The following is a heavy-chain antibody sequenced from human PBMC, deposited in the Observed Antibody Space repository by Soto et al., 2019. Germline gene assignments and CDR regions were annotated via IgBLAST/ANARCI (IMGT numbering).Heavy chain of an antibody. V-gene: IGHV1-18*01. CDR2: ISGYNGNT. CDR1: GYTFTSYR. Sequence: QVQLVQSGAEVKKPGASVKVSCKTSGYTFTSYRITWVRQAPGQGLEWMGWISGYNGNTNYAQKFQGRVTMTTDTSPRTAYMELRSLRSDDTAVSYCARDLSAGVTGHWGQGTLVTVSS. D-gene: IGHD3-10*01. J-gene: IGHJ4*02. CDR3: ARDLSAGVTGH.